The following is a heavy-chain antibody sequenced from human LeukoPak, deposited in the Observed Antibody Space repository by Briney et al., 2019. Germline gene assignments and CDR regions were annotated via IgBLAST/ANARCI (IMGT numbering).Heavy chain of an antibody. CDR1: GYTFTSYD. V-gene: IGHV1-8*01. D-gene: IGHD2-2*01. J-gene: IGHJ6*02. CDR2: MNPNSGNT. Sequence: ASVKVSCKASGYTFTSYDINWVRQATGQGLEWMGWMNPNSGNTGYAQKFQGRVTMTTDTSTSTAYTELRSLRSDDTAVYYCARDVVPAAYYYYGMDVWGQGTTVTVSS. CDR3: ARDVVPAAYYYYGMDV.